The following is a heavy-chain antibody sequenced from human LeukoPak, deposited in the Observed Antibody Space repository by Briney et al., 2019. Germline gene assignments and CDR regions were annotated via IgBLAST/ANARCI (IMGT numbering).Heavy chain of an antibody. CDR3: ARLAGLAFDY. Sequence: GSLRLSCAASGFTFSSYSMNWVRQAPGKGLEWVSYITSGSTTIYYADSVKGRFTISRDNAKNSLYLQMNSLKDEDTAVYYCARLAGLAFDYWGQGTLVTVSS. CDR2: ITSGSTTI. J-gene: IGHJ4*02. V-gene: IGHV3-48*02. D-gene: IGHD2-21*01. CDR1: GFTFSSYS.